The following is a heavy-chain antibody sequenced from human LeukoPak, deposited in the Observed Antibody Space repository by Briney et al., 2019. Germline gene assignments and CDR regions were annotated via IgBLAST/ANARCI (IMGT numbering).Heavy chain of an antibody. J-gene: IGHJ4*02. Sequence: GASVKVSCKASEYIFTDYAINWVRQAPGQRLEWMGGINAGNGNTKYSQKFQGRVTITRDTSASTAYMELSSLTSEDTAVYYCARGRWSATTATYYLDFWGQGTLVTVSS. CDR3: ARGRWSATTATYYLDF. V-gene: IGHV1-3*01. D-gene: IGHD5-24*01. CDR2: INAGNGNT. CDR1: EYIFTDYA.